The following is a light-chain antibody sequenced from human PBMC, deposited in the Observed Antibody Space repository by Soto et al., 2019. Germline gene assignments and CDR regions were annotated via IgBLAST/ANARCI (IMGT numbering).Light chain of an antibody. V-gene: IGKV1-39*01. Sequence: DIQMTQSPSSLSASVGDRVTITCRARQSISSYLNWYQQKPGKAPKLLIYAASSLQSGVPSRFSGSGSGTDFTLTISSLQPEDFATFYCQQSDRTPYTFGQGTKLEIK. J-gene: IGKJ2*01. CDR3: QQSDRTPYT. CDR2: AAS. CDR1: QSISSY.